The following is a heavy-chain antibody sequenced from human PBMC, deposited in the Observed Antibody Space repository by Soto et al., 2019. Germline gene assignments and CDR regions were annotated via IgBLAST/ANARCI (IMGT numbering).Heavy chain of an antibody. CDR2: ISYTSTTI. D-gene: IGHD3-16*01. CDR3: VREGGSLAFDS. V-gene: IGHV3-48*03. Sequence: EVQLVASGGDLVPPGGSLRLSCAVSGLTFSTDEMNWVRQAPGKGLEWLAYISYTSTTIKYADSVKGRFAVSRVNAKKSLYLQMNNPRVEDTVTYECVREGGSLAFDSWGQGTLVNASS. CDR1: GLTFSTDE. J-gene: IGHJ4*02.